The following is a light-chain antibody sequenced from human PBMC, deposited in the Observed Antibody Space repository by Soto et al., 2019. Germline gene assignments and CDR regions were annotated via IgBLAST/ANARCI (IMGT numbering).Light chain of an antibody. J-gene: IGLJ1*01. CDR1: SSDVGGYNY. CDR2: DVT. V-gene: IGLV2-14*01. CDR3: SSYTSSSTYV. Sequence: QSALTQPASVSGSPGQSIAISCTGTSSDVGGYNYVSWYQQHSGKAPKLIIYDVTNRPSGVSNRFSGSKSGNTASLTISGLQAEDEADYYCSSYTSSSTYVFGTGTKVPS.